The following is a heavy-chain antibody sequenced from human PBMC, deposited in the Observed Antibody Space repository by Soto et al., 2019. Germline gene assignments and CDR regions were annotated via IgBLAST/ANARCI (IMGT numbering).Heavy chain of an antibody. V-gene: IGHV1-69*13. CDR1: GGTFSSYA. D-gene: IGHD6-13*01. Sequence: GASVKFSSKDSGGTFSSYAISWVRQAPGQGLDCIGGIIPIFGTANYAQKFQGRVTITADESTSTAYMELSSLRSEDTAVYYCARAIISAAGDGRDYDYYGMDVWGQGTTDTVSS. CDR3: ARAIISAAGDGRDYDYYGMDV. CDR2: IIPIFGTA. J-gene: IGHJ6*02.